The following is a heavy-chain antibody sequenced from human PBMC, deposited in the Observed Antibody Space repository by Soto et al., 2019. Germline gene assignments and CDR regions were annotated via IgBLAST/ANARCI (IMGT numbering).Heavy chain of an antibody. J-gene: IGHJ4*02. CDR1: GASITFGGYS. CDR3: ARGGGSDSFDY. V-gene: IGHV4-30-2*01. D-gene: IGHD1-26*01. Sequence: SETLSLTCTVSGASITFGGYSGSWIRQTPGKGLEWIGYINHLETTFYNPSFESRLTLSIDRAKNQFSLKLHSMSAADRAVYFCARGGGSDSFDYWGQGILVTVSS. CDR2: INHLETT.